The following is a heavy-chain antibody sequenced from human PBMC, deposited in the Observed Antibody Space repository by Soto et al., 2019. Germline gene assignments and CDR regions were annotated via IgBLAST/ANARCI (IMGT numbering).Heavy chain of an antibody. J-gene: IGHJ4*02. V-gene: IGHV3-23*01. D-gene: IGHD3-10*01. CDR2: ISGSGGST. Sequence: EVQPLESGGGLVQPGGSLRLSCAASGFTFSSYAMSWVRQAPGKGLEWVSAISGSGGSTYYADSVMGRFTISRDNSKNPLYLQMSSLIAQDTAVYYCAKGVWVREAAPFDYWGQGTLVIVSS. CDR3: AKGVWVREAAPFDY. CDR1: GFTFSSYA.